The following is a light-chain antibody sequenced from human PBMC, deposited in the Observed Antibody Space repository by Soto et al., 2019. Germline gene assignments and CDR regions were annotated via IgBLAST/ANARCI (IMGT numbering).Light chain of an antibody. Sequence: QSALTQPPSASGSPGQSVTISYTGTSSDVGAYNYVSWYQQYPGKAPKLMIYEVTKRPSGVPDRFSGSKSGKTASLTVSGLQPEDEADYHCTSYAGSYIWVFGGGTKLTVL. CDR2: EVT. V-gene: IGLV2-8*01. CDR3: TSYAGSYIWV. J-gene: IGLJ3*02. CDR1: SSDVGAYNY.